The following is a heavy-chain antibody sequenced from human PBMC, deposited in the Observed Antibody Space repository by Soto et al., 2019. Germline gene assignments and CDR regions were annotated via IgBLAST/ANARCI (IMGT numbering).Heavy chain of an antibody. D-gene: IGHD4-17*01. V-gene: IGHV3-23*01. CDR2: IRRIGDTT. Sequence: EVQLLESGGGLIQPGGSLSLSGAASGTTFRSPVMNWFLQAQGKGLERVSTIRRIGDTTYYADSARGRFTISRANSKSTLYLQMYSLRADDTAVYYCATGYDSGGLLFDHWGHGTLVTVS. CDR1: GTTFRSPV. CDR3: ATGYDSGGLLFDH. J-gene: IGHJ4*01.